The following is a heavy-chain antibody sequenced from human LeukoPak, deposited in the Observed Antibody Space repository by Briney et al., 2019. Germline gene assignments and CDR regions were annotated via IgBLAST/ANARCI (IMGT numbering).Heavy chain of an antibody. CDR1: GFTFSSYW. CDR2: INSDGRMT. CDR3: ARDPCGGAVPGTSCFDP. Sequence: GGSLRLSCAASGFTFSSYWMDWVRQAPGKGLVWVSGINSDGRMTRYAESVKGRFTISRDNAKNTLYLQMNSLRAEDTSVYYCARDPCGGAVPGTSCFDPWGQGTLVTVSS. J-gene: IGHJ5*02. D-gene: IGHD6-19*01. V-gene: IGHV3-74*01.